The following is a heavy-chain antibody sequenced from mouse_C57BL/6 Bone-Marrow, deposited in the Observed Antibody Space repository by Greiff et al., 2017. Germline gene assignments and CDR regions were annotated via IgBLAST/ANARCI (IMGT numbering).Heavy chain of an antibody. V-gene: IGHV14-3*01. CDR2: IDPANGNT. J-gene: IGHJ3*01. Sequence: EVQLQQSVAELVRPGASVKLSCTASGFNIKNTYMPWVKQRPEQGLEWIGRIDPANGNTKYAPKFQGKATITADTSSNTAYLQLSSLTSEDTAIYYGARGGLAYWGQGTLVTVSA. CDR3: ARGGLAY. CDR1: GFNIKNTY.